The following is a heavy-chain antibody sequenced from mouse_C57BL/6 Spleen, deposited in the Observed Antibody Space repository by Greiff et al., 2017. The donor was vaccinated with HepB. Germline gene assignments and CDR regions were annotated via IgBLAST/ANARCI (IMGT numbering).Heavy chain of an antibody. Sequence: QVQLQQPGAELVRPGTSVKLSCKASGYTFTSYWMHWVKQRPGQGLEWIGVIDPSDSYTNYNQKFKGKATLTVDTSSSTAYMQLSSLTSEDSAVYYGARRTTGYFDYWGQGTTLTVSS. J-gene: IGHJ2*01. CDR1: GYTFTSYW. V-gene: IGHV1-59*01. D-gene: IGHD1-1*01. CDR2: IDPSDSYT. CDR3: ARRTTGYFDY.